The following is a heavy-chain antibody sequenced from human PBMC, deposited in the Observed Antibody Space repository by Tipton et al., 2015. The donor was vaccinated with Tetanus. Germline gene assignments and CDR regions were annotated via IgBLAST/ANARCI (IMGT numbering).Heavy chain of an antibody. J-gene: IGHJ4*02. CDR3: ARHPPPYYYGSGSYLDY. CDR2: IYYSGTT. D-gene: IGHD3-10*01. Sequence: TLSLTCTVSGGSISSGDFHWSWIRQPPGKGLEWIGYIYYSGTTYYSPSLKSRVTISVDTSNNHFSLRLSSVTAADTAVYFCARHPPPYYYGSGSYLDYWGQGTPVTVSS. CDR1: GGSISSGDFH. V-gene: IGHV4-30-4*01.